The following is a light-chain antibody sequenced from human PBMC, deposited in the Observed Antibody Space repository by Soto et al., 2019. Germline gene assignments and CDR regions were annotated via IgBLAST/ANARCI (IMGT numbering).Light chain of an antibody. CDR1: QSVGSY. CDR2: DAS. J-gene: IGKJ4*01. Sequence: ETVLTQSPATLSLSPGERATLSCRASQSVGSYLAWYQQKPGQAPRLLIYDASTRATGIPARFSGSGSGTDFPLTISSLETEDVAVYYCQQRSNWPPLLTFGGGTKVEIK. CDR3: QQRSNWPPLLT. V-gene: IGKV3-11*01.